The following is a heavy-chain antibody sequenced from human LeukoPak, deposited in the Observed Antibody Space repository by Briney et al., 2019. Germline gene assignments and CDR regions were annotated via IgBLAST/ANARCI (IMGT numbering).Heavy chain of an antibody. CDR1: GFTFSSYA. Sequence: GGSLRLSCAASGFTFSSYAMSWVRQAPGKGLEWVSAISGSGGSTYHADSVKGRFTISRDNSKNTLYLQMNSLRAEDTAVYYCAKVESEYYDSSGYSHFDYWGQGTLVTVSS. CDR3: AKVESEYYDSSGYSHFDY. J-gene: IGHJ4*02. D-gene: IGHD3-22*01. V-gene: IGHV3-23*01. CDR2: ISGSGGST.